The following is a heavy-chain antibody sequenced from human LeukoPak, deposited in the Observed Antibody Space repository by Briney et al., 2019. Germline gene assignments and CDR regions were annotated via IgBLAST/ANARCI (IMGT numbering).Heavy chain of an antibody. CDR2: ISVYNGKI. CDR3: ARDYEGHGTAYAFDI. J-gene: IGHJ3*02. V-gene: IGHV1-18*01. D-gene: IGHD2-21*02. Sequence: ASVKVSCKASGYSFTNYGVSWVRQAPGQGREWMGWISVYNGKIKYVQRFQGRVTMTTDTSTSTAYMELRSLRSDDTAVYYCARDYEGHGTAYAFDIWGQGTMVTVSS. CDR1: GYSFTNYG.